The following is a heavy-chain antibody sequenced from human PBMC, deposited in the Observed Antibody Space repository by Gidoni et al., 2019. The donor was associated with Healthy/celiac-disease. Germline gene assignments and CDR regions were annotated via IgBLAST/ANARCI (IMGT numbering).Heavy chain of an antibody. Sequence: EVQLLESGGGLVQPAGSLRLACAAPGFPFSSHPMSWLRQAPGKGLEWVSAISGSGGSTYYADSVKGRFTISRDNSKNTLYLQMNSLRAEDTAVYYCAKHIPVWAAGTPDAFDIWGQGTMVTVFS. V-gene: IGHV3-23*01. CDR3: AKHIPVWAAGTPDAFDI. CDR1: GFPFSSHP. J-gene: IGHJ3*02. CDR2: ISGSGGST. D-gene: IGHD6-13*01.